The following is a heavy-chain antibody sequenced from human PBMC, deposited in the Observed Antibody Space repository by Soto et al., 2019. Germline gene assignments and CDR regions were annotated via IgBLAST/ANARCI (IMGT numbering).Heavy chain of an antibody. CDR3: ARVSYYGSGSYDY. CDR1: GFTFSSYD. J-gene: IGHJ4*02. V-gene: IGHV3-13*01. Sequence: EVQLVESGGGLVQPGGSLRLSCAASGFTFSSYDMHWVRQATGKGLEWVSANGTAGDTYYPGSVKCRFTISRENAKNSLYLQMNSLRAEDTAVYYCARVSYYGSGSYDYWGQGTLVTVSS. CDR2: NGTAGDT. D-gene: IGHD3-10*01.